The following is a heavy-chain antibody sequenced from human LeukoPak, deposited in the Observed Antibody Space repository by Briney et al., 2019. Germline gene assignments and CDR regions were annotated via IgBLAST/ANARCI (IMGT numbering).Heavy chain of an antibody. V-gene: IGHV3-23*01. CDR2: ITGSGNNI. CDR3: AKPYDYVVGRFDS. D-gene: IGHD3-16*01. J-gene: IGHJ4*02. Sequence: GGSLRLSCAASGFTFRNHALSWVRQAPGKGLEWVSVITGSGNNILYADSVKGRFTISRDNSKNTLYLQMDNLRAEDTAVYYCAKPYDYVVGRFDSWGQGTLVTVSS. CDR1: GFTFRNHA.